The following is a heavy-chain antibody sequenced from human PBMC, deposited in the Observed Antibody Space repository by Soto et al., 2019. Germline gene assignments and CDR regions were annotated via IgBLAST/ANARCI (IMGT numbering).Heavy chain of an antibody. CDR3: ARGVVTGRGGMDV. CDR1: GFTFSSYA. Sequence: GGSLRLSCADSGFTFSSYAMHWVSQAPGKGLEWVAVISYDGSNKYYADSVKGRFTISRDNSKNTLYLQMNSLRAEDTAVYYCARGVVTGRGGMDVWGQGTTVTVSS. D-gene: IGHD1-20*01. J-gene: IGHJ6*02. CDR2: ISYDGSNK. V-gene: IGHV3-30-3*01.